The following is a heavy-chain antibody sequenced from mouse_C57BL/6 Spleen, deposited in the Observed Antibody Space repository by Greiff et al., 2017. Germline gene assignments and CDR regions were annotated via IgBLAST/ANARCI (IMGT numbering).Heavy chain of an antibody. CDR1: GYAFSSSW. CDR3: EILYAMDY. V-gene: IGHV1-82*01. J-gene: IGHJ4*01. Sequence: VQLQQSGPALVKPGASVKISCKASGYAFSSSWMNWVKQRPGKGLEGIGRIYPGDGDTNYNGKFQGKATLTADKSSSTAYMQLSSLTSADSAVYFCEILYAMDYWGQGTSVTVSS. CDR2: IYPGDGDT.